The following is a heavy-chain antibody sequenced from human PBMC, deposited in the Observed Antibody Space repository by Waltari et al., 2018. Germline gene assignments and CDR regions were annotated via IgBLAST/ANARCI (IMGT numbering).Heavy chain of an antibody. Sequence: QVQLVQSGAEVKKPGASVKVSCKASGYTFTSYGISWVRQAPGQGLEWMGWLSAYNGNTNYAQKLQGRVTMTTDTSTSTAYMELRSLRSDDTAVYYCARGYCTNGVCPYYYYMDVWGKGTTVTVSS. D-gene: IGHD2-8*01. J-gene: IGHJ6*03. CDR2: LSAYNGNT. CDR3: ARGYCTNGVCPYYYYMDV. CDR1: GYTFTSYG. V-gene: IGHV1-18*01.